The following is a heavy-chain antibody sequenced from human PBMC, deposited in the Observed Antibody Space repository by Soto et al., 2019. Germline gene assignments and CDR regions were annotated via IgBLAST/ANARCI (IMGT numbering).Heavy chain of an antibody. CDR3: ARGLSSSWYSFNY. CDR1: GGSISSYY. CDR2: IYYGGST. Sequence: PSETLSLTCTVSGGSISSYYWSWIRQPPGKGLEWIGYIYYGGSTNYNPSLKSRVTISVDTSKNQFSLKLSSVTAADTAVYYCARGLSSSWYSFNYWGQGTLVTVSS. V-gene: IGHV4-59*01. J-gene: IGHJ4*02. D-gene: IGHD6-13*01.